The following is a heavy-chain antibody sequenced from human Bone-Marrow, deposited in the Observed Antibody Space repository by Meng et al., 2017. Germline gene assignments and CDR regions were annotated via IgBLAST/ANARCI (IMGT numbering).Heavy chain of an antibody. CDR1: GFTFSSYW. CDR2: INTDGTTT. Sequence: GGSLRLSCAGSGFTFSSYWMHWVRQGPGKGLVWVSRINTDGTTTTYADSVKGRFTISRDNAKNTLYLQMNSLRGEDTAVYYCARDVAGRGGYWGQGTLVTVSS. J-gene: IGHJ4*02. CDR3: ARDVAGRGGY. V-gene: IGHV3-74*01. D-gene: IGHD1-26*01.